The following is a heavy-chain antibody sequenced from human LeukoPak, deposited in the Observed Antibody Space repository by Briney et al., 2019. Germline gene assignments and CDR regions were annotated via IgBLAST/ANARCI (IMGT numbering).Heavy chain of an antibody. CDR1: QYSFIHYW. CDR2: IYPGDCHT. Sequence: GESLNISCQCSQYSFIHYWLGGAGQMPGKGLEGMEIIYPGDCHTSYSPSFQGQVTSSADKSICTAYLQWSSLKASDTAMYYCARFIQLWSIDYWGEGTLVTDSS. V-gene: IGHV5-51*01. J-gene: IGHJ4*02. CDR3: ARFIQLWSIDY. D-gene: IGHD5-18*01.